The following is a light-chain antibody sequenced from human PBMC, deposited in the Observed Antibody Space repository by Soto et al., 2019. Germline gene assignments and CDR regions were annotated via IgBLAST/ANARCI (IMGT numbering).Light chain of an antibody. CDR1: HTIGSW. CDR3: QHYDSSSPYT. CDR2: DAS. J-gene: IGKJ2*01. V-gene: IGKV1-5*01. Sequence: DIQMTQSPSTLSVSVGDRVTITCRASHTIGSWLAWYQQKPGKAPKLLIYDASTLQIGVPSRFSGSGSGTEFTLTISRLQPDDFATYFCQHYDSSSPYTFGQGTKVEIK.